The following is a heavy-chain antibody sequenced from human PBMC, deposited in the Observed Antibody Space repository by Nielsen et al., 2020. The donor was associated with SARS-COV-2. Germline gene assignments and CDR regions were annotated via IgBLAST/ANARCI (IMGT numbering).Heavy chain of an antibody. Sequence: SVKVSCKASGYTFTSYYMRWVRQAPGQGLEWMGGIIPIFGTANYAQKFQGRVTITADESTSTAYMELSSLRSEDTAVYYCARVFGITGYGDYVGVGYFDYWGQGTLVTVSS. J-gene: IGHJ4*02. CDR1: GYTFTSYY. V-gene: IGHV1-69*13. CDR3: ARVFGITGYGDYVGVGYFDY. D-gene: IGHD4-17*01. CDR2: IIPIFGTA.